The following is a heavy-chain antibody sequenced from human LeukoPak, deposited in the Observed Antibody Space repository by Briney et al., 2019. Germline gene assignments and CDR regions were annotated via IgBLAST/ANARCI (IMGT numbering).Heavy chain of an antibody. CDR2: MNTNSGNT. CDR3: ARGGDIAVVPAAMVGP. D-gene: IGHD2-2*01. CDR1: GYTFASYD. V-gene: IGHV1-8*01. Sequence: ASVKVSCKASGYTFASYDINWVRQATGQGLEWMGWMNTNSGNTGHAQKFQGRLTMTRDTSTNTAYMELSSLRSEDTAVYYCARGGDIAVVPAAMVGPWGQGTLVTVSS. J-gene: IGHJ5*02.